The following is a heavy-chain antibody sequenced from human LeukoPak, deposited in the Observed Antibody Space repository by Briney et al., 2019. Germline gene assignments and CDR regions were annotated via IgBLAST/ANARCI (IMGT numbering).Heavy chain of an antibody. Sequence: SVKVSCKASGGTFSSYAINWVRQAPGQGLEWMGGIIPIFGTANYAQKFQDRVTITADESTSTAYMELSSLRSEDTAKYYCASRLYCSNTRCRNFPFAYWGQGTLVTVSS. J-gene: IGHJ4*02. CDR1: GGTFSSYA. CDR2: IIPIFGTA. D-gene: IGHD2-2*01. CDR3: ASRLYCSNTRCRNFPFAY. V-gene: IGHV1-69*13.